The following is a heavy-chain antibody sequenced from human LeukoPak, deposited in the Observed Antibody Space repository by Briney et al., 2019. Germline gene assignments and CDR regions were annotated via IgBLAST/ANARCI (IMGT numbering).Heavy chain of an antibody. CDR1: GGTFSSYV. CDR2: IIPMFGTT. J-gene: IGHJ3*02. CDR3: ARWDGDYYDSSGYYYQQTNAFDI. V-gene: IGHV1-69*05. D-gene: IGHD3-22*01. Sequence: ASVKASCKASGGTFSSYVINWVRQAPGQGLEWMGGIIPMFGTTNYAQSFQGRVTITTDGPTNTAYLELTSLRSEDTAMYYCARWDGDYYDSSGYYYQQTNAFDIWGQGTMVAVSS.